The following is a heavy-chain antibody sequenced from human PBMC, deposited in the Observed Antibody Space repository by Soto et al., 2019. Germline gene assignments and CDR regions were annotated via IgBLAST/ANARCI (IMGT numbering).Heavy chain of an antibody. CDR3: AKGGHIDF. CDR2: IKADGSET. D-gene: IGHD3-16*01. Sequence: TGGSLRLSCAASGFSFSTYWMSWVRQVPGAGLEWVANIKADGSETYYVDSVRGRFTISRDNGKTSLFLQLNSLRAEDTAVYYCAKGGHIDFCGQGTLVTVSS. V-gene: IGHV3-7*03. J-gene: IGHJ4*02. CDR1: GFSFSTYW.